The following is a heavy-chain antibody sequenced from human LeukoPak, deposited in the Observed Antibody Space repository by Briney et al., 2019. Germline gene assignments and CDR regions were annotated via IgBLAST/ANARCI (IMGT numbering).Heavy chain of an antibody. CDR3: ARDYSTSSWDN. Sequence: ASVKVSCKASGYTFTIHHIQWVRQAPGQGLEWMGWINTNSGGTTYSQKFQSRITMTRDPSITTAYMELSSLRSDDTAVYYCARDYSTSSWDNWGQGTLVTVSS. D-gene: IGHD6-13*01. CDR2: INTNSGGT. J-gene: IGHJ4*02. CDR1: GYTFTIHH. V-gene: IGHV1-2*02.